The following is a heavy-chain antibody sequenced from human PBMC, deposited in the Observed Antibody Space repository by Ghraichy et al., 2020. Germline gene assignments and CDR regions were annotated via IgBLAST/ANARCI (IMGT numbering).Heavy chain of an antibody. Sequence: GGSLRLSCAASGFTLSNYWMTWIRQAPGKGLEWVATIKNDGSEKYYGGSVKGRFTISRDNAKNSLYLQMNGLRAEDTAVYYWARDYYYVSSGFFGRFDSWGQGTLVTVSS. CDR3: ARDYYYVSSGFFGRFDS. CDR1: GFTLSNYW. V-gene: IGHV3-7*03. CDR2: IKNDGSEK. J-gene: IGHJ4*02. D-gene: IGHD3-22*01.